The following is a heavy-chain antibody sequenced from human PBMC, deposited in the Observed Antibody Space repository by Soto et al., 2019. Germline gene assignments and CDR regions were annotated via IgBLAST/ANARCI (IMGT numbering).Heavy chain of an antibody. CDR2: IWYDGSNK. J-gene: IGHJ4*02. D-gene: IGHD1-1*01. V-gene: IGHV3-33*01. CDR3: ARAGTTGTTTTRMIGGH. Sequence: QVQLVESGGGVVQPGRSLRLSCAVSGFTFSSYGMHWVRQAPGKGLEWVAVIWYDGSNKYYADSVKGRFTISRDNSKNTLYLQMNSLRAEDTAVYYCARAGTTGTTTTRMIGGHWGQGTLVTVSS. CDR1: GFTFSSYG.